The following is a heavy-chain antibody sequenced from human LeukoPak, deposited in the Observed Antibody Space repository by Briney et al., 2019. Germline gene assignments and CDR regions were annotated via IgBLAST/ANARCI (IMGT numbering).Heavy chain of an antibody. CDR2: IYSNSDTI. CDR1: GFTFSTYA. J-gene: IGHJ4*02. V-gene: IGHV3-48*04. D-gene: IGHD6-13*01. Sequence: PGGSLRVSCAASGFTFSTYAMNWVRQAPGKGLEWVSWIYSNSDTIYYADSVKGRFTISRDNAKNSLYLQLNSLRAEDTAVYYCARHGSSWSFDYWGQGTLVTVSS. CDR3: ARHGSSWSFDY.